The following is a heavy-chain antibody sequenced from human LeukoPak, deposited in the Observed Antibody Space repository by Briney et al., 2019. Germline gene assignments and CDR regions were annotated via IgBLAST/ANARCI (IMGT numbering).Heavy chain of an antibody. CDR1: GFTFSSYW. CDR3: ARDDRPGPYYYYMDV. Sequence: GGSLRPSCAASGFTFSSYWMSWVRQAPGKGLEWVANIKQDGSEKYYVDSVKGRFTISRDNAKDSLYLQMNSLRAEDTAVYYCARDDRPGPYYYYMDVWGKGTTVTVSS. D-gene: IGHD1-14*01. J-gene: IGHJ6*03. CDR2: IKQDGSEK. V-gene: IGHV3-7*01.